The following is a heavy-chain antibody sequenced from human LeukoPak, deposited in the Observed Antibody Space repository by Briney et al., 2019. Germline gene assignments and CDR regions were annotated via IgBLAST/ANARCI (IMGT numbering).Heavy chain of an antibody. CDR3: AREASDWAAAGLYYYYGMDV. V-gene: IGHV4-39*07. CDR1: GGSISSSSYY. D-gene: IGHD6-13*01. J-gene: IGHJ6*02. CDR2: IYYSGST. Sequence: PSQTLSLTCTVSGGSISSSSYYWGWIRQPPGKGLEWIGSIYYSGSTYYNPSLKSRVTISVDTSKNQFSLKLSSVTAADTAVYYCAREASDWAAAGLYYYYGMDVWGQGTTVTVSS.